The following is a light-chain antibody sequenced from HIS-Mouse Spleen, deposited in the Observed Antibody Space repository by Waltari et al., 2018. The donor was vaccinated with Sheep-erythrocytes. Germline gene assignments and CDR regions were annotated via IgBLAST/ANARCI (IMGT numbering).Light chain of an antibody. CDR2: EGS. V-gene: IGLV2-23*01. Sequence: QSALTQPASVSGSPGQSITISCTGTSSDVGSYHLVSWYQQHPGKAPKLMIYEGSKRPSGVSNRFSGSKSGNTASLTSSGLQAEDEADYYCCSYAGSSTPWVFGGGTKLTVL. J-gene: IGLJ3*02. CDR3: CSYAGSSTPWV. CDR1: SSDVGSYHL.